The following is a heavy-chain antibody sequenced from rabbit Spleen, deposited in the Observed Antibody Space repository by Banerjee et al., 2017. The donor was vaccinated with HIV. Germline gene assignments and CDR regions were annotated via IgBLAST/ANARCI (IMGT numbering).Heavy chain of an antibody. Sequence: QEQLEESGGDLVKPEGSLTLTCTASGFPFSSSYYMCWVRQAPGKGLECIACIYAGSSGSTYYANWAKGRFTISKTSSTTVTLQMTSLTVADTATYFCARGSAAMTMVITGYYFNLWGQGTLVTVS. CDR2: IYAGSSGST. J-gene: IGHJ4*01. CDR1: GFPFSSSYY. CDR3: ARGSAAMTMVITGYYFNL. D-gene: IGHD2-1*01. V-gene: IGHV1S45*01.